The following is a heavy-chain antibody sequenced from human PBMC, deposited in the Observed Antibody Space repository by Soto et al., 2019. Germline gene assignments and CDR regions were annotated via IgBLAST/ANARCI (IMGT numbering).Heavy chain of an antibody. Sequence: VHLVESGGGLVKPGGSLRLSCAASGFTFSDYSMNWVRQAPGKGLEWVSSISSSSSYIYYADSVKGRFTISRDNAKNSLYLQMNSLRAEDTAVYYCARDAELGYCSGGSCQLDYWGQGTLVTVSS. J-gene: IGHJ4*02. CDR1: GFTFSDYS. D-gene: IGHD2-15*01. CDR2: ISSSSSYI. CDR3: ARDAELGYCSGGSCQLDY. V-gene: IGHV3-21*01.